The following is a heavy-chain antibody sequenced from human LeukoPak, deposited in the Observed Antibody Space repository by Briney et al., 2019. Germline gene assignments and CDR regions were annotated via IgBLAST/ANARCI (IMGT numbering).Heavy chain of an antibody. CDR1: GASINTNQW. V-gene: IGHV4-4*01. D-gene: IGHD4-17*01. J-gene: IGHJ4*02. CDR2: ISPCLYT. CDR3: ARVATRVTTEDY. Sequence: PSGTLSLTCAVSGASINTNQWWSWVRHSPGKALEWIAEISPCLYTTYTPSLKSRVSISLDKSKSQFSLKLYPVTAADTALYCCARVATRVTTEDYWGQGTMVTVSS.